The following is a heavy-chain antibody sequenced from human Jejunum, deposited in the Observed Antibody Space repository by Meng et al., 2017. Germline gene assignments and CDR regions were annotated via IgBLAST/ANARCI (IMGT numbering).Heavy chain of an antibody. D-gene: IGHD6-19*01. J-gene: IGHJ4*02. V-gene: IGHV4-4*02. CDR1: GVSLRSHNR. CDR2: VYHTGSS. Sequence: QAELTSQGSGLGNPWGTVALTRAVSGVSLRSHNRWSWVRQHTGKGPDWIGDVYHTGSSNYSPSLRSSVNISVEKSKNKLHLNLSSVTAADTAVYFCARRGGDYSTGHFPHFDDWGQGTLVTVSS. CDR3: ARRGGDYSTGHFPHFDD.